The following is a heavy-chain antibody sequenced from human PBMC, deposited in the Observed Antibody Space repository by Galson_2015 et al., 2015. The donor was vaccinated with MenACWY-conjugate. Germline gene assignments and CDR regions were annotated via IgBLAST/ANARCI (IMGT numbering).Heavy chain of an antibody. J-gene: IGHJ3*02. V-gene: IGHV4-4*02. Sequence: SETLSLTCAVSGGSISSSNWWSWVRQPPGKGLEWIGEIYHSGSTNYNPSLKSRVTISVDKSKNQFSLKLSSVTAADTAVYYCARVRDYDFWSGYLEAFDIWGQGTMVTVSS. CDR3: ARVRDYDFWSGYLEAFDI. CDR1: GGSISSSNW. D-gene: IGHD3-3*01. CDR2: IYHSGST.